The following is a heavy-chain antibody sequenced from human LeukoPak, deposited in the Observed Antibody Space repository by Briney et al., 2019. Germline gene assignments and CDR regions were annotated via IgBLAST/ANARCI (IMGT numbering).Heavy chain of an antibody. CDR3: ASTSSSWYGKDY. Sequence: GGSLRLSCAASEFTFSNYNMNWVRQAPGKGLEWVSSISSSSSYIYYADSVKGRFTISRDNAKNSLYLQMNSLRAEDTAVYYCASTSSSWYGKDYWGQGSLVTVSS. V-gene: IGHV3-21*01. J-gene: IGHJ4*02. D-gene: IGHD6-13*01. CDR2: ISSSSSYI. CDR1: EFTFSNYN.